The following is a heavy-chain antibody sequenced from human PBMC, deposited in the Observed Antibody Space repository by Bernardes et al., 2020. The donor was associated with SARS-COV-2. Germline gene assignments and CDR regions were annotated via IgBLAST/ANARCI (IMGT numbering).Heavy chain of an antibody. CDR2: IWHEGSRE. CDR3: ATEDGEWLES. CDR1: GFTFRDYT. J-gene: IGHJ5*01. D-gene: IGHD4-17*01. Sequence: GGSLRLSCAASGFTFRDYTMHWVRQAPGKGLEWVAVIWHEGSREYYVDSVKGRFAISRDNSNNTLYLQMNNLIVEDTALYRCATEDGEWLESWGQGTLVTVSS. V-gene: IGHV3-33*01.